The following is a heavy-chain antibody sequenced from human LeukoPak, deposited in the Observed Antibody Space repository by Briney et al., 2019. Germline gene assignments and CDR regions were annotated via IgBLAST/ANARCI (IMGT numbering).Heavy chain of an antibody. Sequence: SGGSLRLSCAASGFTFSGYGMHWVRQAPGEGLEWVAFIRYDGSNKYYADSVKGRFTISRDNSKNTLYQQMNSLRAEDTAVYYCAKAYSGSYLDAFDIWGQGTMVTVSS. CDR1: GFTFSGYG. D-gene: IGHD1-26*01. V-gene: IGHV3-30*02. CDR3: AKAYSGSYLDAFDI. CDR2: IRYDGSNK. J-gene: IGHJ3*02.